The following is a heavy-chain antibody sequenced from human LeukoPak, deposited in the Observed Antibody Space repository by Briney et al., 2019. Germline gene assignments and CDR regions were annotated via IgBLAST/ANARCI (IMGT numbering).Heavy chain of an antibody. D-gene: IGHD6-19*01. V-gene: IGHV3-53*01. Sequence: GGSLRLSCAASGFTVSSNYMSWVRQAPGKGLEWVSVIYSGGSTYYADSVKGRFTISRDNSKNTLYLQMNSLRAEDTAVYYCARNGRDQWLTSDYWGQGTLVTVSS. CDR3: ARNGRDQWLTSDY. CDR1: GFTVSSNY. J-gene: IGHJ4*02. CDR2: IYSGGST.